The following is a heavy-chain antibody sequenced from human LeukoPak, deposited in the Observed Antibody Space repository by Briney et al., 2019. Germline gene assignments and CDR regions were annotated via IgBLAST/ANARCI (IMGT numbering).Heavy chain of an antibody. V-gene: IGHV4-39*01. CDR1: GGSISSSSYY. J-gene: IGHJ4*02. Sequence: SETLSLTCTVSGGSISSSSYYWGWIRQPPGKGLEWIGSIYYSGSTYYNPSLKSRVTMSVDTSKNQFSLKLSSVTAADTAVYYCARHAVYSSSWYMRQCDYWGQGTLVTVSP. D-gene: IGHD6-13*01. CDR2: IYYSGST. CDR3: ARHAVYSSSWYMRQCDY.